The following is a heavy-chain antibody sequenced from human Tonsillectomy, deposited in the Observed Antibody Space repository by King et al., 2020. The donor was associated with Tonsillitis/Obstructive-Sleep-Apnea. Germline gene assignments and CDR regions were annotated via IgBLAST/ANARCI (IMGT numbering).Heavy chain of an antibody. J-gene: IGHJ5*02. CDR3: ARECSITMRVDSPYFRGRWSWFDP. D-gene: IGHD3-22*01. V-gene: IGHV1-46*01. CDR1: GYTFTSYY. Sequence: VQLVQSGAEVKKPGASVKVSCKASGYTFTSYYMYWVRQAPGQGLEWMGIINPSGGGTSNAQKFQGRITMTRDTSTSTVYMELSRLRSGDTAVYYCARECSITMRVDSPYFRGRWSWFDPWVQGTLVTVSS. CDR2: INPSGGGT.